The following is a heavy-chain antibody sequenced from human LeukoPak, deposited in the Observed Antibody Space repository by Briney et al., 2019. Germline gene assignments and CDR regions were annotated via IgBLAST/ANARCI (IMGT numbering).Heavy chain of an antibody. CDR3: ARVSPWFDP. V-gene: IGHV4-4*02. Sequence: SGTLSLTCTVSGDSISTDKWWNWVRQPPGKALEWIGETYHSGNTNYNPSLKSRVTISVDKSKNQFSLNLRSVTAADTAIYYCARVSPWFDPWGQGILVTVSS. J-gene: IGHJ5*02. CDR2: TYHSGNT. CDR1: GDSISTDKW.